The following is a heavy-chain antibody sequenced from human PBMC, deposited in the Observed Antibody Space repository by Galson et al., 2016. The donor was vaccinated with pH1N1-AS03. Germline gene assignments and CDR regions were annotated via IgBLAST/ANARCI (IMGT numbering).Heavy chain of an antibody. V-gene: IGHV3-53*01. J-gene: IGHJ4*02. CDR2: IHPGGDT. Sequence: SLRLSCAATGFTVSSGYHMSWVRQAPGKGLEWVSVIHPGGDTYNADSVKGRFTISRDNSKNILYLDVNSLRVDDTAVYYCVRSRGQLGRGDSWGQGTLVSVSS. D-gene: IGHD7-27*01. CDR1: GFTVSSGY. CDR3: VRSRGQLGRGDS.